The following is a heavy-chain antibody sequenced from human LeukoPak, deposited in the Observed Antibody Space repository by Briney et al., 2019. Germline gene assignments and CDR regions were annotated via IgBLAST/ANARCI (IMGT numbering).Heavy chain of an antibody. J-gene: IGHJ4*02. CDR3: ASSIAAAGPFDY. CDR1: GGSISSYY. Sequence: SETLSLTCTVSGGSISSYYWSWIRQPAGKGLERIGRIYTSGSTNYNPSLKSRVTMSVDTSKNQFSLKLSSVTAADTAVYYCASSIAAAGPFDYWGQGTLVTVSS. D-gene: IGHD6-13*01. CDR2: IYTSGST. V-gene: IGHV4-4*07.